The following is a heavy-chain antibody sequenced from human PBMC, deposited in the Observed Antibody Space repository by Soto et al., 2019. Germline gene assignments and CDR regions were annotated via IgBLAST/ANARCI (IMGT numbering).Heavy chain of an antibody. CDR3: ASGLAAAGIGHFDY. CDR1: GGTFSSYA. V-gene: IGHV1-69*13. Sequence: ASVKVSCKASGGTFSSYAISWVRQAPGQGLEWMGGIIPIFGTANYAQKFQGRVTITADESTSTAYMELSSLRSEDTAVYYCASGLAAAGIGHFDYWGQGPLVTVSS. CDR2: IIPIFGTA. D-gene: IGHD6-13*01. J-gene: IGHJ4*02.